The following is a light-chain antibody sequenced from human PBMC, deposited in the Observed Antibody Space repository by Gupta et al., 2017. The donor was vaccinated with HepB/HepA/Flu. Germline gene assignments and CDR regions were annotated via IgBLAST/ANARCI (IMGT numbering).Light chain of an antibody. J-gene: IGLJ2*01. CDR2: EVN. V-gene: IGLV2-23*02. CDR3: CSYAGSSTLV. CDR1: SSDVGGFKL. Sequence: QSALTQTASVSGSPGQSITISWTGTSSDVGGFKLVSWYQQHPGKAPKLLIYEVNKRPSGVTNRFSGSKSGNTASLTISGLQAADEADYYCCSYAGSSTLVFGGGTKLTVL.